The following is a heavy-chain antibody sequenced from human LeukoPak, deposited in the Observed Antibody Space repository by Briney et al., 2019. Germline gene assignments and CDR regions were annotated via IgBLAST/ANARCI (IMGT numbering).Heavy chain of an antibody. V-gene: IGHV4-59*01. D-gene: IGHD1-1*01. CDR3: ARENWIANRDAFDI. CDR2: IYYSGST. J-gene: IGHJ3*02. CDR1: VGSISSYY. Sequence: PSETLSLTCTVSVGSISSYYWSWIRQPPGKGLEWIGYIYYSGSTNYNPSLKSRVTISVDTFKNQFSLKLSSVTAADTAVYYCARENWIANRDAFDIWGQGTMVTVSS.